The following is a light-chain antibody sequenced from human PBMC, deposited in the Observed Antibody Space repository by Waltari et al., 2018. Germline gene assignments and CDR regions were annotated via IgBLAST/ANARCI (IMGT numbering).Light chain of an antibody. J-gene: IGKJ5*01. CDR3: QQSYSTLLIT. CDR1: QSISSY. V-gene: IGKV1-39*01. Sequence: DIQMTRSPSSLSASVGDRVTITCRASQSISSYLNWYQQKPGKAPKLLIYAASSLQSGVPSRLSGSGSGKDFTLTISSLQPEDFATYYCQQSYSTLLITFGQGTRLEIK. CDR2: AAS.